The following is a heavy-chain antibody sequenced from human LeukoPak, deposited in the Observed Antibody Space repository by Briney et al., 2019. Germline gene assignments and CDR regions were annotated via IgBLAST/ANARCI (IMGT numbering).Heavy chain of an antibody. D-gene: IGHD6-19*01. Sequence: ASVKVSCKASGYTFTGYYIHWVRQAPGQGLEWMGWINPNSGGTNYAQKFQGRVTMTRDTSISTAYMELSRLRSDDTAVYYCARDRDSSGWYGGGTYNFDYWGQGTLVTVSS. CDR3: ARDRDSSGWYGGGTYNFDY. CDR2: INPNSGGT. V-gene: IGHV1-2*02. CDR1: GYTFTGYY. J-gene: IGHJ4*02.